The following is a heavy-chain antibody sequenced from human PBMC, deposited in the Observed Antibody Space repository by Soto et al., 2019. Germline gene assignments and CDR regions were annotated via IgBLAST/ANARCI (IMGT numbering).Heavy chain of an antibody. D-gene: IGHD1-26*01. V-gene: IGHV3-30*18. Sequence: QVQLVESGGGVVQPGRSLRLSCAASGFTFSSYGMHWVRQAPGKGLEWVAVISYDGSNKYYADSVKGRFTISRDNSKETLYLQMNSLRAGDTAVFYCGKGLREAGRAYGMAVWGQGTTVTVSS. J-gene: IGHJ6*02. CDR1: GFTFSSYG. CDR3: GKGLREAGRAYGMAV. CDR2: ISYDGSNK.